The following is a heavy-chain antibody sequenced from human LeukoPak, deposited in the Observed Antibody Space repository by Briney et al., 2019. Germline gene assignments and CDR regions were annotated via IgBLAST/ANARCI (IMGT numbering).Heavy chain of an antibody. D-gene: IGHD5-12*01. CDR2: INHSGST. CDR1: GGSFSGYY. V-gene: IGHV4-34*01. CDR3: ARGPGGYDTY. Sequence: PSETLSLTSAVYGGSFSGYYWSWIRQPPGKGLEWTGEINHSGSTNYNPSLKSRVTISVDTSKNQFSLKLNSVTAADTAVYYCARGPGGYDTYWGQGTLVTVSS. J-gene: IGHJ4*02.